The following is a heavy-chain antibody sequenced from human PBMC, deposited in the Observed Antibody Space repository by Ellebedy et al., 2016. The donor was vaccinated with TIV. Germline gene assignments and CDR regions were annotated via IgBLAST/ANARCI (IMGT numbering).Heavy chain of an antibody. Sequence: GSLRLSCAVYGGSFSGYYWSWIRQPPGKGLEGIGEINHSGSTNYNPSLKSRVTISVDTFKNQFSLKLSSVTAADTAVYYCARGLYYYDSSGHQSTRAEDAFDIWGQGTMVTVSS. D-gene: IGHD3-22*01. CDR2: INHSGST. CDR1: GGSFSGYY. J-gene: IGHJ3*02. V-gene: IGHV4-34*01. CDR3: ARGLYYYDSSGHQSTRAEDAFDI.